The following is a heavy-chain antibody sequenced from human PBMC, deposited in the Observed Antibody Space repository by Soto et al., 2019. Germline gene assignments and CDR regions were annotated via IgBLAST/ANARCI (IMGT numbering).Heavy chain of an antibody. V-gene: IGHV4-59*01. D-gene: IGHD3-22*01. CDR2: IYYSGST. CDR1: GGSISSYY. CDR3: ARDLDYSDSSGYSFGF. Sequence: PSETLSLTCTVSGGSISSYYWSWIRQPPGKGLEWIGYIYYSGSTNYNPSLKSRVSMSVDTSKNQFSLKLSSVTAADTAVYYCARDLDYSDSSGYSFGFWGQGTLVTVSS. J-gene: IGHJ4*02.